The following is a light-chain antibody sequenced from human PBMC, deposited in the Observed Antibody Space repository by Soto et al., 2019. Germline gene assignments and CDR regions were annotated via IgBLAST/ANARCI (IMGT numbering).Light chain of an antibody. Sequence: QSVLTQPPSASGTPGQRVTISCSGSSSNIGSNTVNWYQQLPGTAPKLLIYSNNQRPSGVPDRFSGSKSGTSASLAISGLQSEDEADYYCVGWDDSLNGPMFGGGTQLTVL. CDR2: SNN. CDR3: VGWDDSLNGPM. CDR1: SSNIGSNT. V-gene: IGLV1-44*01. J-gene: IGLJ7*01.